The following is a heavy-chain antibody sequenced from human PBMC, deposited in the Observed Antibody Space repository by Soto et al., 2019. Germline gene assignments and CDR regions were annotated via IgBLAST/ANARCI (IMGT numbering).Heavy chain of an antibody. CDR2: ITSSGSYV. CDR3: VKDEGIEAMDV. V-gene: IGHV3-21*01. Sequence: PGGSLRLSCVTSGFTFSRNTMNWVRQAPGKGLEWVASITSSGSYVYYADSVKGRFSASRDNAKNSLSLQMDSLRPDDTAIYFCVKDEGIEAMDVWGQGTTGTV. CDR1: GFTFSRNT. J-gene: IGHJ6*02. D-gene: IGHD3-3*02.